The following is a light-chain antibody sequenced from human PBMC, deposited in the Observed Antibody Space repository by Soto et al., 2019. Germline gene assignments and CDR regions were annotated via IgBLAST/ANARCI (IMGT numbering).Light chain of an antibody. Sequence: QSALTQPPSASGSPGQSVTISCTGTSSDVGGYNYVSWYQQHPGKVPKLMIYEVSKRPSGVPDRFSGSKSDDTASLTVSGLQAEDEADYYCCSYAGSSSYVFGTGTKLTVL. CDR2: EVS. V-gene: IGLV2-8*01. J-gene: IGLJ1*01. CDR1: SSDVGGYNY. CDR3: CSYAGSSSYV.